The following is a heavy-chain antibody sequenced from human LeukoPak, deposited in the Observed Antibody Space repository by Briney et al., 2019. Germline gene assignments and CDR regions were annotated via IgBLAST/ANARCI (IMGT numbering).Heavy chain of an antibody. D-gene: IGHD5-18*01. CDR1: GFTFTDYW. Sequence: PGGSLRLSCEASGFTFTDYWMTWVRQAPGKGLEWVANINQDGSEKNYVDSVKSRFTISRDNVKNSLYLQMNFLRAEDTAVYYCARAGYTYTTLYYWGPGTLVTVSS. J-gene: IGHJ4*02. CDR2: INQDGSEK. CDR3: ARAGYTYTTLYY. V-gene: IGHV3-7*01.